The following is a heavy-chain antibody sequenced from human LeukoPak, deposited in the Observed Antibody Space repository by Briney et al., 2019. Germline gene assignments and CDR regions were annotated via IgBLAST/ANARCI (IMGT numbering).Heavy chain of an antibody. CDR3: ARVRYSSSLDY. Sequence: GGSLRLSCAASGFTFSSYAMSWVRQAPGKGLEWVSAISGSGGRTYYADSVKGRFTISRHNSKNTLYLQMNSLRAEDTAVYYCARVRYSSSLDYWGQGTLVTVSS. D-gene: IGHD6-6*01. V-gene: IGHV3-23*01. CDR1: GFTFSSYA. J-gene: IGHJ4*02. CDR2: ISGSGGRT.